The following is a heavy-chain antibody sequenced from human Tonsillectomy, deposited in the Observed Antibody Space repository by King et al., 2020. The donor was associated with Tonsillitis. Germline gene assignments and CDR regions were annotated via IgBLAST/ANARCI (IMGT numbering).Heavy chain of an antibody. V-gene: IGHV3-30-3*01. D-gene: IGHD4-17*01. CDR1: GFIFSSYA. J-gene: IGHJ6*02. CDR2: ISYDGSNK. CDR3: ARRDGALDYYYYGMDV. Sequence: VQLVESGGGVVQPGRSLRLSYAASGFIFSSYAMHWVRQAPGKGLEWVAVISYDGSNKYYADSVKGRFTISRDNSKNTVYLQMNSLTVEDTAVYYCARRDGALDYYYYGMDVWGQGTTVTVSS.